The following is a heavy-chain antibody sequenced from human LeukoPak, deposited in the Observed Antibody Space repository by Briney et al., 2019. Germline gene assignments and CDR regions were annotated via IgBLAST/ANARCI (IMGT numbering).Heavy chain of an antibody. Sequence: SVKVSCKASGGTFSSYAISWVRQAPGQGLEWMGGIIPIFGTANYAQKFQGRVTMTTYTSTSTAYMELRSLRSDDTAVYYCARGGTSGWRTPNDDYWGQGTLVTVSS. CDR3: ARGGTSGWRTPNDDY. J-gene: IGHJ4*02. V-gene: IGHV1-69*05. D-gene: IGHD6-19*01. CDR1: GGTFSSYA. CDR2: IIPIFGTA.